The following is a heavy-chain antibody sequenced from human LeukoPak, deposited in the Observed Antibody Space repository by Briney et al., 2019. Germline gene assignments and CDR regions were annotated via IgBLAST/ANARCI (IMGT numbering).Heavy chain of an antibody. CDR3: ARDRVGATF. Sequence: ASVRVSCKASGYTFTGYYIQWVRQAPGQGLEWMGWISPKTGNSKFIQKFRGRLTFTTDTSVTTAYMELSSLRSDDTAIYYCARDRVGATFWGQGTLVTVSS. CDR2: ISPKTGNS. D-gene: IGHD1-26*01. J-gene: IGHJ4*02. CDR1: GYTFTGYY. V-gene: IGHV1-2*02.